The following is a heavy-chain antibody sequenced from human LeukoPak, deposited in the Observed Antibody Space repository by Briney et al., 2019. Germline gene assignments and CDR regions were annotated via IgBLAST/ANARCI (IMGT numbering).Heavy chain of an antibody. Sequence: ASVKVSCKASGYTFTGYYMHWVRQAPGQGLEWMGWINPNSGGTNYAQKFQGRVTMTRDTSISTAYMELSRLRSDDTAVYYCARVKFELWFALRGAFDIWGQGTMVTVSS. V-gene: IGHV1-2*02. CDR3: ARVKFELWFALRGAFDI. D-gene: IGHD3-10*01. J-gene: IGHJ3*02. CDR1: GYTFTGYY. CDR2: INPNSGGT.